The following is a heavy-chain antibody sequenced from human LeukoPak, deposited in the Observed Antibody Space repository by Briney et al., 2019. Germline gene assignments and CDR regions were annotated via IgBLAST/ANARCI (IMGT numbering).Heavy chain of an antibody. Sequence: GGSLRLSCVASGFTFSNYAMHWVRQAPGKGLEWVAVISDDRDNRDYSDTVRGRFTISRDNSKNTVYLQMNSLRGEDTAVYYCARAPPKYFDSWGQGTLVTVSS. J-gene: IGHJ4*02. CDR3: ARAPPKYFDS. V-gene: IGHV3-30-3*01. CDR1: GFTFSNYA. CDR2: ISDDRDNR.